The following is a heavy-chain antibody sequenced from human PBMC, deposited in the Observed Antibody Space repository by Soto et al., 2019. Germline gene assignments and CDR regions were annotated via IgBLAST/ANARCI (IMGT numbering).Heavy chain of an antibody. D-gene: IGHD6-19*01. CDR1: GFTFSSYG. V-gene: IGHV3-30*18. CDR3: AKDQFGYSSVGAFDI. Sequence: QVQLVESGGGVVQPGRSLRLSCAASGFTFSSYGMHWVRQAPGKGLEWVAVISYEGSNKYYADSVKGRFTISRDNSKNTLYLQMNSLRAEDTAVYYCAKDQFGYSSVGAFDIWGQGTMVTVSS. CDR2: ISYEGSNK. J-gene: IGHJ3*02.